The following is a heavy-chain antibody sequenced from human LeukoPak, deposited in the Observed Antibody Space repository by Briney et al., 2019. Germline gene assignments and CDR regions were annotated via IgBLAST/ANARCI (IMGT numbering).Heavy chain of an antibody. D-gene: IGHD3-10*02. CDR2: ISSSGSTI. CDR3: AELGITMIGGV. CDR1: GFTFSSYE. V-gene: IGHV3-48*03. J-gene: IGHJ6*04. Sequence: QPGGSLRLSCAASGFTFSSYEMTWVHQAPGKGLEWVSYISSSGSTIYYADSVKGRFTISRDNAKNSLYLQMNSLRAEDTAVYYCAELGITMIGGVWGKGTTVTISS.